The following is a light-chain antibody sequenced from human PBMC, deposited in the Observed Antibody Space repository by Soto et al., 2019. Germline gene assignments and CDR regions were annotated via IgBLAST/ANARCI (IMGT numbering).Light chain of an antibody. CDR2: DAS. J-gene: IGKJ1*01. V-gene: IGKV1-5*01. CDR3: QHMRT. Sequence: IQMTQSPSTLPASIGDRVTITCRASQNINNCIAWYQKKPGKAPKFLIYDASTLESGVPSRFSGSGFGTEFSLTIRSLQHDDFGSYYCQHMRTFGQGTKVDIK. CDR1: QNINNC.